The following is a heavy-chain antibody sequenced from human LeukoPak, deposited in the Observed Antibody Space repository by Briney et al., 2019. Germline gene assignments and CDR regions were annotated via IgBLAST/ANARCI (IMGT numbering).Heavy chain of an antibody. V-gene: IGHV4-39*07. D-gene: IGHD3-10*01. CDR3: ASLGYYYGSGSYYPPDY. Sequence: SETLSLTCTVSGGSISSSSYYWGWIRQPPGKGLEWIGSIYYSGSTYYNPSLKSRVTISVDTSKNQFSPKLSSVTAADTAVYYCASLGYYYGSGSYYPPDYWGQGTLVTVSS. CDR1: GGSISSSSYY. CDR2: IYYSGST. J-gene: IGHJ4*02.